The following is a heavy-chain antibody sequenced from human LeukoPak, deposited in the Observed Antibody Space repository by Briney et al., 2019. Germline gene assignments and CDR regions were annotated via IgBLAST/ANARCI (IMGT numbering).Heavy chain of an antibody. D-gene: IGHD2-15*01. CDR3: ARVRRVVAANPVGMDV. J-gene: IGHJ6*02. CDR2: IKQDGSEK. V-gene: IGHV3-7*01. Sequence: LGGSLRLSCAASGFTFSSYSMSWVRQAPGKGLEWVANIKQDGSEKYYVDSVKGRFTNSRDNAKNSLYLQMNSLRAEDTAVYYCARVRRVVAANPVGMDVWGQGTTVTVSS. CDR1: GFTFSSYS.